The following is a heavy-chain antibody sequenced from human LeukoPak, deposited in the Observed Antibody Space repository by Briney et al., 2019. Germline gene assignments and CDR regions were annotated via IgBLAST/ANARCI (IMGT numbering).Heavy chain of an antibody. CDR3: ARDVGDIVTIPAAITVP. CDR1: GYSFSSYG. D-gene: IGHD2-2*01. V-gene: IGHV1-18*01. J-gene: IGHJ5*02. Sequence: ASVKVSCKGSGYSFSSYGINWVRQAPGQGLEWMGWISGYNGNTNYAQMVQGRVTMTTDTSTSTGYMELRSLRSDDTAMYYCARDVGDIVTIPAAITVPWGQGTLVTVSS. CDR2: ISGYNGNT.